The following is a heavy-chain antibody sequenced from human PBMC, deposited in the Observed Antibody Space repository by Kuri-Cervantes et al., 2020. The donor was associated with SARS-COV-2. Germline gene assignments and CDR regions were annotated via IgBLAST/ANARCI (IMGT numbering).Heavy chain of an antibody. CDR1: GFTFSSYS. CDR2: ISSSSSTI. V-gene: IGHV3-48*02. CDR3: ARDGGGYYDSSGYYGQLEFDY. Sequence: GGSLRLSCAASGFTFSSYSMNWVRQAPGKGLEWVSYISSSSSTIYYADSVKGRFTISRDNAKNSLYLQMNSLRDEDTAVYYCARDGGGYYDSSGYYGQLEFDYWGQGTLVTVSS. D-gene: IGHD3-22*01. J-gene: IGHJ4*02.